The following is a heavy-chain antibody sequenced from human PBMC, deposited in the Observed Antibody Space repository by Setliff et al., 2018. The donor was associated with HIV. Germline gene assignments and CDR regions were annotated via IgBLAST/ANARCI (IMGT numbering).Heavy chain of an antibody. D-gene: IGHD6-13*01. CDR1: GGTFSSYA. J-gene: IGHJ6*03. CDR3: ARVVGSSWSPGYYYYMDV. V-gene: IGHV1-69*06. Sequence: SVKVSCKASGGTFSSYAISWVRQSPGQGLEWMGRIIPLFGTTNYAEKFQGKVTITADKSTRTVYMELSSLRSEDTAVYYCARVVGSSWSPGYYYYMDVWGKGTTVTVSS. CDR2: IIPLFGTT.